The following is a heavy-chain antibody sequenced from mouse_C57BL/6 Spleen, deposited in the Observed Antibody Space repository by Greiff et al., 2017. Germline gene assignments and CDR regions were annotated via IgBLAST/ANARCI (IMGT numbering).Heavy chain of an antibody. V-gene: IGHV3-8*01. CDR1: GYSITSDY. J-gene: IGHJ4*01. D-gene: IGHD3-2*02. Sequence: EVKLVESGPGLAKPSQTLSLTCSVTGYSITSDYWNWIRKFPGNKLEYMGYISYSGSTYYNPSLKSRISITRDTSKNQYYLQLNSVTTEDTATYYCARGRDSSGPLYAMDYWGQGTSVTVSS. CDR2: ISYSGST. CDR3: ARGRDSSGPLYAMDY.